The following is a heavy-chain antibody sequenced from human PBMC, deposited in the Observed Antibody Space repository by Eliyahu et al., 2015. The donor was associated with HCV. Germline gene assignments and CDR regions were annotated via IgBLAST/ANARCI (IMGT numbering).Heavy chain of an antibody. Sequence: QLQLQESGPGLVKPSETLSLTCTVSGGXISSSSXSWGWIRQPPGKGLEWIGSIYYSGSTYYNPSLKSRVTISVDTSKNQFSLKLSSVTAADTAVYYCATPGAEWGPYYFDYWGQGTLVTVSS. CDR1: GGXISSSSXS. J-gene: IGHJ4*02. CDR3: ATPGAEWGPYYFDY. D-gene: IGHD3-3*01. V-gene: IGHV4-39*01. CDR2: IYYSGST.